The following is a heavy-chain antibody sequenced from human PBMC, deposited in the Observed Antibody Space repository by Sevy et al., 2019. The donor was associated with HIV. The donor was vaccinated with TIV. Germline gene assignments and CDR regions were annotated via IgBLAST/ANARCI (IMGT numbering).Heavy chain of an antibody. CDR2: IYYSGST. J-gene: IGHJ4*02. CDR1: GGSISSSSYY. D-gene: IGHD4-17*01. CDR3: ASTVMTTVTTAFDY. Sequence: SETLSLTCTVSGGSISSSSYYWGWIRQPPGKGLEWIGSIYYSGSTSYNPSLKSRVTISVDTSKNQFSLKLSSVTAADTAVYYCASTVMTTVTTAFDYWGQGTLVTVSS. V-gene: IGHV4-39*01.